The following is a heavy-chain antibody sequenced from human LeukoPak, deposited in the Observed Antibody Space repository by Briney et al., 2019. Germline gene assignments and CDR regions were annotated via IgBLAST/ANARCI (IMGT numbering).Heavy chain of an antibody. CDR1: GGSFSGYY. J-gene: IGHJ4*02. D-gene: IGHD3-22*01. Sequence: SETLSLTCAVYGGSFSGYYWSWIRQPPGKGLEWIGEISHSGSTNYNPSLKSRVTISVDTSKNQFSLKLSSVTAADTAVYYCARERYYDSSGFDYWGQGTLVTVSS. V-gene: IGHV4-34*01. CDR3: ARERYYDSSGFDY. CDR2: ISHSGST.